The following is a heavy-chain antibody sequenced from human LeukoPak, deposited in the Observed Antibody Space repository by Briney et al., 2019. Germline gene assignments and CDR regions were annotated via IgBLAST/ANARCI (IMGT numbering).Heavy chain of an antibody. CDR1: GASINYNY. CDR2: IYHRDNT. Sequence: SETLSLTCTVSGASINYNYWSWVRQPPGKGLEWIGYIYHRDNTNYNPSLESRVTISLDTSRSQFSLKLRSVTAADTAVYYCAGTHYDFWSAYLDSWGQGTLVTVSS. V-gene: IGHV4-59*01. J-gene: IGHJ4*02. CDR3: AGTHYDFWSAYLDS. D-gene: IGHD3-3*01.